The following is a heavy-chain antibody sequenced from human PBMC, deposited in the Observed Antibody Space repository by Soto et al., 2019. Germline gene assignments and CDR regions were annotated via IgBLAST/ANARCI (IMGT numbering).Heavy chain of an antibody. D-gene: IGHD5-18*01. CDR3: AREAGEAMGLFDY. J-gene: IGHJ4*02. CDR1: GYHFTSYA. V-gene: IGHV1-3*01. Sequence: QVPPVQSGAEVEKPGGSVKVFCKASGYHFTSYAIHWVRQAPGQRLEWMGWINAGNGNTKYSQKIQGRVTITRDTSASTAYMELSSLRSEDTAVYYCAREAGEAMGLFDYWGQGTLVTVSS. CDR2: INAGNGNT.